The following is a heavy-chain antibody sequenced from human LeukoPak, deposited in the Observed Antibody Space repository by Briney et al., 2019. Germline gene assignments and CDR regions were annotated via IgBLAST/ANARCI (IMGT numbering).Heavy chain of an antibody. D-gene: IGHD6-19*01. Sequence: SETLSLTCTVSGGSISSYYWSWIRQPPGKGLEWIGYISYSGSTNYSPSLKSRLSISVDTSKNQISLKLSSVTAADTAVYYCARHADWLVNWFDPWGQGTLVTVSS. CDR2: ISYSGST. V-gene: IGHV4-59*08. CDR3: ARHADWLVNWFDP. CDR1: GGSISSYY. J-gene: IGHJ5*02.